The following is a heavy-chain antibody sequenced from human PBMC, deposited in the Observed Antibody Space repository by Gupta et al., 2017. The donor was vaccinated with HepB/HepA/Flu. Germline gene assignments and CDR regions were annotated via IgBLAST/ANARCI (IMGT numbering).Heavy chain of an antibody. CDR3: ARGKGSSVFFDY. CDR1: RFTVSSSY. V-gene: IGHV3-66*01. J-gene: IGHJ4*02. D-gene: IGHD2-2*01. Sequence: EVQLVESGGGLVQPGGSLRLSCAASRFTVSSSYMSWVRQAPGKGLEWVSVIYSGGSTYYADSVKGRFTISRDNSKNTLYLEMNSLRAEDTAVYDCARGKGSSVFFDYWGQGTLVTVSS. CDR2: IYSGGST.